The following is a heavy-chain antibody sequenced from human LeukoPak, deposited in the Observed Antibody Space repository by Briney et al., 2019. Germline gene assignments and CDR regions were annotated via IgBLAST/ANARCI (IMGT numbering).Heavy chain of an antibody. D-gene: IGHD4-11*01. J-gene: IGHJ4*02. CDR1: GFGFSNYW. CDR2: MNEDGSEK. Sequence: GSLRLSCAASGFGFSNYWMSWVRQAPGKGLEWVANMNEDGSEKNYVDSVKGRFTISRDNAQDSLYLQMNSLRVEDTAVYYCARDRGYSNFDYWGQGTLLTVSS. CDR3: ARDRGYSNFDY. V-gene: IGHV3-7*01.